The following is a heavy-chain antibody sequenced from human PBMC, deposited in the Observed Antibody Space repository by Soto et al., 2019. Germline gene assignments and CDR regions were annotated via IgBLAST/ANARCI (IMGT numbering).Heavy chain of an antibody. CDR3: ARTEPQQLVNYYYYGMDV. D-gene: IGHD6-13*01. J-gene: IGHJ6*02. CDR2: IIPIFGTA. V-gene: IGHV1-69*13. CDR1: GGTFSSYA. Sequence: SVKVSCKASGGTFSSYAISWVRQAPGQGLEWMGGIIPIFGTANYAQKFQGRVTITADESTSTAYMELSSLRSEDTAVYYCARTEPQQLVNYYYYGMDVWGQGTTVTVSS.